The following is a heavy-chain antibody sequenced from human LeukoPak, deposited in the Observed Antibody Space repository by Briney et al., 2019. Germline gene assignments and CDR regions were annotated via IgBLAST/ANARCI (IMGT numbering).Heavy chain of an antibody. CDR1: SYSISSDNY. V-gene: IGHV4-38-2*01. J-gene: IGHJ4*02. Sequence: PSETLSLTCAVSSYSISSDNYWGWVRQPPGKGLEWIGSIYPTGNTYYNPSLKSRVAISVDTLKNQFSLKLTSIIAADTAVYYCARLLACGRAPCRTARFQFDSWGQGTLVAVSS. CDR3: ARLLACGRAPCRTARFQFDS. D-gene: IGHD3-3*01. CDR2: IYPTGNT.